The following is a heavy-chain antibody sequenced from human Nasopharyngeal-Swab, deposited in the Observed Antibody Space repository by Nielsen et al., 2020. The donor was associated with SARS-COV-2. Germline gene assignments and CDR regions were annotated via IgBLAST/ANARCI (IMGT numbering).Heavy chain of an antibody. CDR1: GYTFTSYY. Sequence: ASVKVSCKASGYTFTSYYMHWVRQAPGQGLEWMGIINPSGGSTSYAQKFQGRVTMTRDTSTSTVYMELSSLRSEDTAVYYCARDHYSNYGLGWFDPWGQGTLVTVSS. V-gene: IGHV1-46*01. CDR3: ARDHYSNYGLGWFDP. CDR2: INPSGGST. J-gene: IGHJ5*02. D-gene: IGHD4-11*01.